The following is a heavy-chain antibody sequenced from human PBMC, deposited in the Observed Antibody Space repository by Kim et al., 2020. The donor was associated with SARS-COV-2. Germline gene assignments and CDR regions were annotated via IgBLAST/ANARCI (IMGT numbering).Heavy chain of an antibody. CDR3: ARCRGPIVLVVWDHPVDY. D-gene: IGHD2-8*02. CDR1: GGSFSGYY. Sequence: SETLSLTCAVYGGSFSGYYWSWIRQPPGKGLEWIGEINHSGSTNYNPSLKSRVTISVDTSKNQFSLKLSSVTAADTAVYYCARCRGPIVLVVWDHPVDY. J-gene: IGHJ4*01. CDR2: INHSGST. V-gene: IGHV4-34*01.